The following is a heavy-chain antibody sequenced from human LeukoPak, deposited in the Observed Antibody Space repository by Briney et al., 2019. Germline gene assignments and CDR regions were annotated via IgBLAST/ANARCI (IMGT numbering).Heavy chain of an antibody. J-gene: IGHJ5*02. CDR1: GFTFTSSA. V-gene: IGHV1-58*01. Sequence: ASVRVSCKASGFTFTSSAVQWVRQARGQRLEWIGWIVVGSGNTNYAQKFQGRVAITRDMSTSTAYMELSSLRSEDTAIYYCVAAYSGSGSYNWFDPWGQGTLVTVSS. CDR2: IVVGSGNT. CDR3: VAAYSGSGSYNWFDP. D-gene: IGHD3-10*01.